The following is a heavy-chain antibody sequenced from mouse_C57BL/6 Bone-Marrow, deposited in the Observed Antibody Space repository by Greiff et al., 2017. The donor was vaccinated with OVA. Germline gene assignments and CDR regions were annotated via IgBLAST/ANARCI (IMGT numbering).Heavy chain of an antibody. J-gene: IGHJ4*01. CDR3: ARSRGSYYYAMDY. Sequence: QVQLQQSGAELARPGASVKLSCKASGYTFTSYGISWVKQRTGQGLEWIGEIYPRSGNTYYNEKFKGKATLTADKSSSTAYMELRSLTSENSAVYFCARSRGSYYYAMDYWGQGTSVTVSS. V-gene: IGHV1-81*01. CDR1: GYTFTSYG. CDR2: IYPRSGNT.